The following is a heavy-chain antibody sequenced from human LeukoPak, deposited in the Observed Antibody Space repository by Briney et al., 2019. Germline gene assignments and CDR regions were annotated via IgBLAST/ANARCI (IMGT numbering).Heavy chain of an antibody. CDR1: GFTVSSNY. CDR2: ISYDGSNK. V-gene: IGHV3-30*03. J-gene: IGHJ4*02. Sequence: GGSLRLSCAASGFTVSSNYMSWVRQAPGKGLEWVAVISYDGSNKYYADSVKGRFTISRDNSKNTLYLQMNSLRAEDTAVYYCARDGVDGYYYDSSGYYYWGQGTLVTVSS. D-gene: IGHD3-22*01. CDR3: ARDGVDGYYYDSSGYYY.